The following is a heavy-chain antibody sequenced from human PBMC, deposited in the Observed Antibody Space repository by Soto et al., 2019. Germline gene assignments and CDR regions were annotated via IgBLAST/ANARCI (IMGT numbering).Heavy chain of an antibody. D-gene: IGHD1-26*01. CDR1: GGTFSSYA. Sequence: ASVKVSCKASGGTFSSYAISWVRQAPGQGLEWMGGIIPIFGTANYAQKFQGRVTITADESTSTAYMELSSLRSEDTAVYYCARARGPYSGSYYFDYWGQGTLVTVSS. CDR2: IIPIFGTA. J-gene: IGHJ4*02. CDR3: ARARGPYSGSYYFDY. V-gene: IGHV1-69*13.